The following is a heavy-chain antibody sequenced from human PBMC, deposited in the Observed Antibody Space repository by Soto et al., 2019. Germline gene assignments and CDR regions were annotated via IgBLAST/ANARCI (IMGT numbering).Heavy chain of an antibody. J-gene: IGHJ4*02. D-gene: IGHD3-16*01. CDR2: INHSGTT. V-gene: IGHV4-34*01. CDR1: GGSFSGYT. CDR3: ARGSDYPSSFDY. Sequence: QVQLQQWGAGLLKPSETLSLTCAVYGGSFSGYTWIWIRQPPGKGLEWIGEINHSGTTNHNPSLKSRVIISVDTYKKQFSLRLTSVTAADTAVYYCARGSDYPSSFDYWGQGTLVTVSS.